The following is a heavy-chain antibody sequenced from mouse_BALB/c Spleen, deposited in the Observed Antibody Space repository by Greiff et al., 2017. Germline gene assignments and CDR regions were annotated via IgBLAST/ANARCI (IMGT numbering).Heavy chain of an antibody. CDR2: ISNLAYSI. J-gene: IGHJ2*01. Sequence: EVQLVESGGGLVQPGGSRKLSCAASGFTFSDYGMAWVRQAPGKGPEWVAFISNLAYSIYYADTVTGRFTISRENAKNTLYLEMSSLRSEDTAMYYCARIYDYMYYFDYWGQGTTLTVSS. CDR1: GFTFSDYG. V-gene: IGHV5-15*02. CDR3: ARIYDYMYYFDY. D-gene: IGHD2-4*01.